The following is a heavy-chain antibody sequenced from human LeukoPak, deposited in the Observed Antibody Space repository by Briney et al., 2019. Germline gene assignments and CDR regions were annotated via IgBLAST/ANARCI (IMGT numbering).Heavy chain of an antibody. CDR2: IRGSGHGGNT. CDR3: AKAGSIRFDY. CDR1: GFTFSSSA. D-gene: IGHD1-26*01. J-gene: IGHJ4*02. V-gene: IGHV3-23*01. Sequence: GGSLRLSCAASGFTFSSSAMSWVRQAPGKGLEWVSGIRGSGHGGNTYYADSVKGRFTISRDNFKNPLYLQTNSLRAEDTAVYYCAKAGSIRFDYWGQGSLVTVSS.